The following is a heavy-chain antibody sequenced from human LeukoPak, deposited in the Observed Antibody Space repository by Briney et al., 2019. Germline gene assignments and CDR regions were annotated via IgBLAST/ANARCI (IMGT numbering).Heavy chain of an antibody. D-gene: IGHD5-18*01. CDR3: AREVEPTAMVTDY. V-gene: IGHV3-53*01. Sequence: GGSLRLSCAASGFTVSSNYMSWVRQAPGKGLEWVSVIYSGGSTYYADSVKGRFTISRDNSKNTLYLQMNSLRAEDTAVYYCAREVEPTAMVTDYWGQGTLVTVSS. J-gene: IGHJ4*02. CDR2: IYSGGST. CDR1: GFTVSSNY.